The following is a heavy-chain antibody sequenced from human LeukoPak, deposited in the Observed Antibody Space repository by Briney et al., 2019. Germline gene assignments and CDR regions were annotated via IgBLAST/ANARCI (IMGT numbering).Heavy chain of an antibody. CDR1: GGSISSGTYY. CDR3: AQSLGNGNWIGNWFDP. D-gene: IGHD1-1*01. J-gene: IGHJ5*02. CDR2: IYYSGST. Sequence: SETLSLTCTVSGGSISSGTYYWGWIRQPPGKGMEWIGSIYYSGSTYYNPSLESRLTISVDTSKNQFSLKLTSVTAADTAIYYCAQSLGNGNWIGNWFDPWGQGTLVTVSS. V-gene: IGHV4-39*01.